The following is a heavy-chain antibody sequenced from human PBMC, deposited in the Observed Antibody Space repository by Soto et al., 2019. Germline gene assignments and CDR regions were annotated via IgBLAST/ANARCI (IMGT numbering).Heavy chain of an antibody. CDR2: ISGSGGST. J-gene: IGHJ4*02. D-gene: IGHD4-17*01. CDR1: GFTFSSYA. V-gene: IGHV3-23*01. CDR3: AIIPIDDGDYAFNY. Sequence: PGWSLRLSCAASGFTFSSYAMSWVRQAPGKGLEWVSAISGSGGSTYYADSVKGRFTISRGNSKNTLYLQMNSLRAEDTAVYYCAIIPIDDGDYAFNYSGQETLVIVSS.